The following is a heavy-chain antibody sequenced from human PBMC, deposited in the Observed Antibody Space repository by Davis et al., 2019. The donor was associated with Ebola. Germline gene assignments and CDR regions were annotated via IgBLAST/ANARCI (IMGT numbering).Heavy chain of an antibody. D-gene: IGHD3-10*01. J-gene: IGHJ4*02. V-gene: IGHV1-46*01. Sequence: ASVKVSCKASGYTLVSYYAHWVRQAPGQGLEWMGIINPSGGTTTYAQKFQGRVTMTRDTSTNTLYMELSSLTSGDTAVYYCARGVRINYYFDYWGQGTLVTVSS. CDR2: INPSGGTT. CDR3: ARGVRINYYFDY. CDR1: GYTLVSYY.